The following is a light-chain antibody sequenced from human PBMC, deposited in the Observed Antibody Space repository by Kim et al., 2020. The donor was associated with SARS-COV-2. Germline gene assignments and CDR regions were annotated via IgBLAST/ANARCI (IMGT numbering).Light chain of an antibody. V-gene: IGLV2-14*03. CDR1: NSDIGGYKS. J-gene: IGLJ3*02. Sequence: QSALTQPASVSGSPGQSITISCTGTNSDIGGYKSASWYQQSPGKAPKLIIYDVSYRASGVSNRFSESKSGNTASLTITGLQTEDEGDYYCSSYTTGTTWVFGGGTKLTVL. CDR3: SSYTTGTTWV. CDR2: DVS.